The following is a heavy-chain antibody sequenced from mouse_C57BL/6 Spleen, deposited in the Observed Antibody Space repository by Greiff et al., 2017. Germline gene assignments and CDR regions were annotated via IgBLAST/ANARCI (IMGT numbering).Heavy chain of an antibody. V-gene: IGHV3-6*01. D-gene: IGHD2-3*01. Sequence: EVQLKETGPGLVKPSQSLSLTCSVTGYSITSGYYWNWIRQFPGNKLEWMGYISYDGSNNYNPSLKNRISITRDTSKNQFFLKLNSVTTEDTATYYCARQRGYYDGYYFDYWGQGTTLTVSS. CDR2: ISYDGSN. CDR3: ARQRGYYDGYYFDY. J-gene: IGHJ2*01. CDR1: GYSITSGYY.